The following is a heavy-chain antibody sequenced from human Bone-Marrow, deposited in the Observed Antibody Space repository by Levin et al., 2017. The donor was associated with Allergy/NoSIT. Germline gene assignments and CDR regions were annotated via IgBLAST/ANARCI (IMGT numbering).Heavy chain of an antibody. Sequence: SVKVSCKTSGGTFNTYAITWVRQAPGQGLEWMGGIVPTFATADYAEKFQDRVTITADESTDTIYMELSNLRSEDTAVYYCARAPPTYDSSGYYLPYWGQGTLVIVSS. D-gene: IGHD3-22*01. CDR1: GGTFNTYA. CDR3: ARAPPTYDSSGYYLPY. CDR2: IVPTFATA. V-gene: IGHV1-69*13. J-gene: IGHJ4*02.